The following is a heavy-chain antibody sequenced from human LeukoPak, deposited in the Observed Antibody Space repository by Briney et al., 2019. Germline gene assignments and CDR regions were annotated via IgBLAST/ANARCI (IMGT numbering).Heavy chain of an antibody. CDR1: GFTFSSYS. Sequence: GGSLRLSCAASGFTFSSYSMNWVRQAPGKGLEWVSSISSSSSYIYYADSVKGRFTISRDNAKNSLYLQMNSLRAEDTAVYYCARDQGHGHCGGYCYGWYFDLWGRGTLVTVSS. CDR3: ARDQGHGHCGGYCYGWYFDL. CDR2: ISSSSSYI. D-gene: IGHD2-21*02. V-gene: IGHV3-21*01. J-gene: IGHJ2*01.